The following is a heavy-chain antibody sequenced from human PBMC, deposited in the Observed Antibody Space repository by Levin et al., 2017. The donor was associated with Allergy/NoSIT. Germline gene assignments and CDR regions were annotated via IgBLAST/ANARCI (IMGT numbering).Heavy chain of an antibody. CDR2: ISSSSSYI. CDR3: ARGFLWSVAVDY. V-gene: IGHV3-21*01. D-gene: IGHD6-19*01. J-gene: IGHJ4*02. Sequence: PGGSLRLSCVASGFTFSSYSMNWVRQAPGKGLEWVSSISSSSSYIYYADSVKGRFTISRDNAKNSLYLQMNSLRAEDTAVYYCARGFLWSVAVDYWGQGTLVTVSS. CDR1: GFTFSSYS.